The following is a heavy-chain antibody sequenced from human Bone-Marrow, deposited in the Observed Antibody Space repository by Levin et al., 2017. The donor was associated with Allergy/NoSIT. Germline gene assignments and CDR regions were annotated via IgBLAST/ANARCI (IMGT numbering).Heavy chain of an antibody. CDR1: GFTFSSYS. V-gene: IGHV3-23*01. D-gene: IGHD3-9*01. CDR2: ISSNAIST. J-gene: IGHJ4*02. Sequence: GESLKISCAASGFTFSSYSMSWVRQAPGRGLEWVSSISSNAISTWYADSVKGRFTISRDNSKNTVSLQMNSLRAEDTAMYYCARTPGYYDFGGQGTLVTVSS. CDR3: ARTPGYYDF.